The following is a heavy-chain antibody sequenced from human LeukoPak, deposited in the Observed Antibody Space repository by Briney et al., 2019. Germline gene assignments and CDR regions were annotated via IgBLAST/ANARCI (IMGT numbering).Heavy chain of an antibody. CDR2: IKSKTDGGTT. Sequence: PGGSLRLSCAASGFTFSNAWMSWVRQAPGKGLEWVGRIKSKTDGGTTDYAAPVKGRFTISRDDSKNTLYLQMNSLKTEDTAVYYCTTGDYDSWSGYRDYWGQGTLVTVSS. CDR3: TTGDYDSWSGYRDY. D-gene: IGHD3-3*01. J-gene: IGHJ4*02. CDR1: GFTFSNAW. V-gene: IGHV3-15*01.